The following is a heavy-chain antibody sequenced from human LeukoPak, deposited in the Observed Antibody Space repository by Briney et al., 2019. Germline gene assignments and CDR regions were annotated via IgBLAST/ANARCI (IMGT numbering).Heavy chain of an antibody. Sequence: GAPVKVFCKASGFTFSSSAVQWGRQARGQRPEWIGWIVVGSGNTNYAQKFQERVTITRDMSTSTAYMELSSLRSEDAAVYYCAALYSSGWRPFDYWGQGTLVTVSS. J-gene: IGHJ4*02. V-gene: IGHV1-58*01. CDR2: IVVGSGNT. CDR3: AALYSSGWRPFDY. D-gene: IGHD6-19*01. CDR1: GFTFSSSA.